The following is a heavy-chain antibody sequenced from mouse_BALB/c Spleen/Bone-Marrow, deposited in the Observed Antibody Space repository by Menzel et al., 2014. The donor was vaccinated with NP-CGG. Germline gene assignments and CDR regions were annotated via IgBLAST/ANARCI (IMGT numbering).Heavy chain of an antibody. CDR2: INPYNGAT. D-gene: IGHD2-1*01. J-gene: IGHJ1*01. V-gene: IGHV1-31*01. CDR3: ARGYGNYDYWYFDV. Sequence: VQLKESGPELVKPGASVKISCKASGYSLTGYYMHWVKQSHVKSLEWIGRINPYNGATSYNQNFKVKASLTVDKSSSTAYMELHSLTSEDSAVYYCARGYGNYDYWYFDVWGAGTTVTVSS. CDR1: GYSLTGYY.